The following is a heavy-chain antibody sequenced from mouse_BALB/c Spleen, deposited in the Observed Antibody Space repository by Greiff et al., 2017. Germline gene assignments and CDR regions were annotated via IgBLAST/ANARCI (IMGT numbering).Heavy chain of an antibody. CDR1: GFNIKDTY. CDR3: ARHYGSSYGYFDY. Sequence: DVKLVESGAELVKPGASVKLSCTASGFNIKDTYMHWVKQRPEQGLEWIGRIDPANGNTKYDPKFQGKATITADTSSNTAYLQLSSLTSEDTAVYYCARHYGSSYGYFDYWGQGTTLTVSS. CDR2: IDPANGNT. D-gene: IGHD1-1*01. J-gene: IGHJ2*01. V-gene: IGHV14-3*02.